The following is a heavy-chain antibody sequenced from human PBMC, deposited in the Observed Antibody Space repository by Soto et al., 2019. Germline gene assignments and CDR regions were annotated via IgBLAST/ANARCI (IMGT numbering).Heavy chain of an antibody. CDR1: SGSISSSNW. D-gene: IGHD1-1*01. Sequence: SETLSLTCAVSSGSISSSNWWSWVRQPPGKGLEWIGEIYHSGSTNYNPSLKSRVTISVDKSKNQFSLKLSSVTAADTAVYYCARGHGDYPNKKLERQTRLFLAPRSFDYGGQGTLVT. V-gene: IGHV4-4*02. J-gene: IGHJ4*02. CDR2: IYHSGST. CDR3: ARGHGDYPNKKLERQTRLFLAPRSFDY.